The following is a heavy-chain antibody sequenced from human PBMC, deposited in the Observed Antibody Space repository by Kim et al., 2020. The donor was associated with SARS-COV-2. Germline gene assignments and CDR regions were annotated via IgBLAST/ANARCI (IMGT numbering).Heavy chain of an antibody. V-gene: IGHV1-69*13. Sequence: SVKVSCKASGGTFSSYAISWVRQAPGQGLEWMGGIIPIFGTANYAQKFQGRVTITADESTSTAYMELSSLRSEDTAVYYCARDQNWNSHVYYYYGMDVWGQGTTVTVSS. CDR3: ARDQNWNSHVYYYYGMDV. CDR1: GGTFSSYA. J-gene: IGHJ6*02. D-gene: IGHD1-1*01. CDR2: IIPIFGTA.